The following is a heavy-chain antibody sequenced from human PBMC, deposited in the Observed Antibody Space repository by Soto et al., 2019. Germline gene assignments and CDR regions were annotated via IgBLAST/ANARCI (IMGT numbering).Heavy chain of an antibody. Sequence: GRSLRLSCAASWFTFSSYAMSWVRQAPGKGREWVSAISGSGGSTYYADSVRGRFTISRDNSKNTLYLQMNSLRAEDTAVYYCAKDGRAGYTEGSRDFDYWGKGTLVTVSS. CDR1: WFTFSSYA. CDR3: AKDGRAGYTEGSRDFDY. CDR2: ISGSGGST. J-gene: IGHJ4*02. V-gene: IGHV3-23*01. D-gene: IGHD5-12*01.